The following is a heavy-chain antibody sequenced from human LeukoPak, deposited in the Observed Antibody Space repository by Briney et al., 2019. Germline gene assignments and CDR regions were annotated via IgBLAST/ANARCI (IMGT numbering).Heavy chain of an antibody. V-gene: IGHV5-51*01. CDR3: ARSPYCSGGSCYLGY. CDR1: GYSFTSYW. Sequence: GESLQISCKGSGYSFTSYWIGWVRQMPGKGLEWMGIIYPGDSDTRYSPSFQGQVTVSADKSISTAYLQWSSLKASDTAMYYCARSPYCSGGSCYLGYWGQGTLVTVSS. D-gene: IGHD2-15*01. CDR2: IYPGDSDT. J-gene: IGHJ4*02.